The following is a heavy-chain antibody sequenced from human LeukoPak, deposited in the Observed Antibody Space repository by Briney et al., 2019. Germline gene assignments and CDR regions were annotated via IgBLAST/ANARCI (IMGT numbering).Heavy chain of an antibody. D-gene: IGHD2-21*01. V-gene: IGHV1-2*02. CDR2: INPNSGGT. CDR1: GYSFTDYY. CDR3: ARADRLHGGPYLIGP. Sequence: AASVKVSCKASGYSFTDYYMHWVRQAPGQGLEWMGWINPNSGGTNSAQKFQGRVTMTRDTSITTVYMEVSWLTPDDTAIYYCARADRLHGGPYLIGPWGQGTLVTVSS. J-gene: IGHJ5*02.